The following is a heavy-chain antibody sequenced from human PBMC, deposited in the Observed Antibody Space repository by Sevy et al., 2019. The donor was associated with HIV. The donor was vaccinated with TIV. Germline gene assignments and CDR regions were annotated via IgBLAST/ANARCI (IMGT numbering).Heavy chain of an antibody. CDR2: ISDNGGGT. Sequence: GGSLRLSCAASGFTFSSYAMTWVRQAPGKGLEWVSSISDNGGGTYYGDSVKGRFTISRDNSKNTLDLQMSSLRAEDTALYYCAKDSGGSGYDRLDYWGQGTLVTVSS. CDR3: AKDSGGSGYDRLDY. V-gene: IGHV3-23*01. D-gene: IGHD2-15*01. CDR1: GFTFSSYA. J-gene: IGHJ4*02.